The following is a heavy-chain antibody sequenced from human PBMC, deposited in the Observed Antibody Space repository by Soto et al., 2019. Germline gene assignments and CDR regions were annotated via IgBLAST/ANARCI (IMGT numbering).Heavy chain of an antibody. CDR2: IIPIFGTA. CDR1: GGTFSSYA. D-gene: IGHD3-9*01. V-gene: IGHV1-69*13. J-gene: IGHJ4*02. CDR3: ARDNRPVRDYDILTGYYPLAY. Sequence: ASVKVTCKASGGTFSSYAISWVRQAPGQGLEWMGGIIPIFGTANYAQKFQGRVTITADESTSTAYMELSSLRSEDTAVYYCARDNRPVRDYDILTGYYPLAYWGQGTLVTVSS.